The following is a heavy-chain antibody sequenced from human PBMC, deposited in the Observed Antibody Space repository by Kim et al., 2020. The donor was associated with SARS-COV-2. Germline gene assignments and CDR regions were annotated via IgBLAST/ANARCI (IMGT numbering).Heavy chain of an antibody. V-gene: IGHV1-3*01. CDR1: GYTFTSYA. D-gene: IGHD3-10*01. Sequence: ASVKVSCKASGYTFTSYAMHWVRQAPGQRLEWMGWINAGNGNTKYSQKFQGRVTITRDTSASTAYMELSSLRSEDTAVYYCARYLGYYGSGSSNYYYGMDVWGQGTTVTVSS. CDR2: INAGNGNT. J-gene: IGHJ6*02. CDR3: ARYLGYYGSGSSNYYYGMDV.